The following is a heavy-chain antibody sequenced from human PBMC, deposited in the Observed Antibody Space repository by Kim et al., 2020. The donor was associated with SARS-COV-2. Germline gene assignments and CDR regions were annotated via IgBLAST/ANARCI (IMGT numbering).Heavy chain of an antibody. J-gene: IGHJ3*02. Sequence: ASVKVSCKASGYTFTSYGISWVRQAPGQGLEWMGWISAYNGNTNYAQKLQGRVTMTTDTSTSTAYMELRSLRSDDTAVYYCARGLYYYDSSGYYYGADAFDNWGQGTMVTVSS. D-gene: IGHD3-22*01. V-gene: IGHV1-18*01. CDR3: ARGLYYYDSSGYYYGADAFDN. CDR1: GYTFTSYG. CDR2: ISAYNGNT.